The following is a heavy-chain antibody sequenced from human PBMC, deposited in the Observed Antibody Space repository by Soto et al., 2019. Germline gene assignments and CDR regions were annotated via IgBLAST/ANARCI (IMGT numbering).Heavy chain of an antibody. CDR1: GFTFSNYW. D-gene: IGHD3-9*01. J-gene: IGHJ4*02. CDR2: ANPDGTST. CDR3: VRGTNDWPGMDY. V-gene: IGHV3-74*01. Sequence: GGSLRLSCAGSGFTFSNYWIHWVRQAPGKGLVWVARANPDGTSTNYAGSVEGRFTVSRDNAKNTLYLQMNSLRAEDTAVYFCVRGTNDWPGMDYWGQGTLVTVSS.